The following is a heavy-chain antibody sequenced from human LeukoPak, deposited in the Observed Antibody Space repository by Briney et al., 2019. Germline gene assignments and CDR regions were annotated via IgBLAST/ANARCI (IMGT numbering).Heavy chain of an antibody. CDR3: ASGTDASDI. V-gene: IGHV3-23*01. CDR2: ISGSGGST. CDR1: GFTFSSYA. J-gene: IGHJ3*02. Sequence: GGSLRLSCAASGFTFSSYAMSWVRQAPGKGLEWVSTISGSGGSTFYADSVKGRFTISRGNSKNTLYLQMNSLRADDTAVYYCASGTDASDIWGHGTMVIVSS.